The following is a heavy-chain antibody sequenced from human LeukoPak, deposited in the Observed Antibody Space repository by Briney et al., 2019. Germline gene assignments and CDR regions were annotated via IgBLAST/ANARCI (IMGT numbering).Heavy chain of an antibody. J-gene: IGHJ4*02. CDR1: GYTFTSYD. V-gene: IGHV1-8*01. CDR3: ARGPDILTGYYKGGLNYFDY. CDR2: MNPNSGKT. Sequence: ASVRVSCKASGYTFTSYDIHWVRQATGQGLEWMGWMNPNSGKTGYAQRFQGRVTMTRNTSITTAYMELSSLRSEDTAVYYCARGPDILTGYYKGGLNYFDYWGQGTLVTVSS. D-gene: IGHD3-9*01.